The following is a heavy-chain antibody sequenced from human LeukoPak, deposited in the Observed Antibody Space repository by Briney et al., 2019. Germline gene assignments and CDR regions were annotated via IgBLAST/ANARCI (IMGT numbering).Heavy chain of an antibody. D-gene: IGHD3-22*01. V-gene: IGHV3-30*02. CDR3: AKDRRYYFDSSGYYYFLDY. CDR1: GFTFSSYG. CDR2: IRYDGSKK. Sequence: PGGSLRLSCAASGFTFSSYGMHWVRQAPGKGLEWVAFIRYDGSKKYFGDSVKGRFIISRDNSKDTLYLQLNRLRTEDTAVYYCAKDRRYYFDSSGYYYFLDYWGQGTLVTVSS. J-gene: IGHJ4*02.